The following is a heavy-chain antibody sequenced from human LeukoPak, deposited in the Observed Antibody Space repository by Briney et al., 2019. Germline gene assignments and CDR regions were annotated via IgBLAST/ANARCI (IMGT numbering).Heavy chain of an antibody. V-gene: IGHV3-30*03. CDR3: ARSIRFCSSSACFAGYYNYVLHV. Sequence: GGSLRLSCAASGFTFSSYGMHWVRQAPGKGLEWVAVMSHDGNSHYYADSVKGRFTISRDNSKNTLDLQMHRLRPEDTAVYYCARSIRFCSSSACFAGYYNYVLHVWGQGTTVIVSS. CDR2: MSHDGNSH. D-gene: IGHD2-2*01. CDR1: GFTFSSYG. J-gene: IGHJ6*02.